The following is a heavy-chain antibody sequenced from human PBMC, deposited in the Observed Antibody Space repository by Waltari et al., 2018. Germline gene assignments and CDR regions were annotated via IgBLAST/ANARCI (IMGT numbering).Heavy chain of an antibody. J-gene: IGHJ4*02. Sequence: QVQLVESGGGVVQPGRSLRLSCAASGFTFSSYGMHWVRQAPGKGLEWVAVISDDGSNKYYADSVKCRFTISRDNSKNTLYLQMNSLRAEDTAVYYCAKALDPIVVVVAAADYWGQGTLVTVSS. CDR2: ISDDGSNK. V-gene: IGHV3-30*18. CDR3: AKALDPIVVVVAAADY. D-gene: IGHD2-15*01. CDR1: GFTFSSYG.